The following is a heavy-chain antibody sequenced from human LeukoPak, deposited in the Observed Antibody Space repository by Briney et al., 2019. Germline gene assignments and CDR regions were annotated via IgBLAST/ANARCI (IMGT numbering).Heavy chain of an antibody. V-gene: IGHV1-2*02. CDR2: INPNSGGT. J-gene: IGHJ5*02. CDR1: GYTFTGYY. Sequence: ASVKVSCKASGYTFTGYYMHWVRQAPGQGLEWMGWINPNSGGTNYAQKFQGRVTMTRDTSISTAYMELSRLRSDDTAVYYCARNGIYQLHWVWFDPWGQGTLVTVSS. CDR3: ARNGIYQLHWVWFDP. D-gene: IGHD2-2*01.